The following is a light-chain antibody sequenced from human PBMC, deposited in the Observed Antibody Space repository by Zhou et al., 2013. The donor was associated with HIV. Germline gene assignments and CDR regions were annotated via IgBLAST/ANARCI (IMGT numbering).Light chain of an antibody. J-gene: IGKJ4*01. Sequence: PGERATLSCRASQSVRNYLAWYQQKCGQAPRLLIYDTFNRATGIPARFSGSGSGTDFTLTISSLEPEDFAVYYCQQRSSWLTFGGGTKVEIK. V-gene: IGKV3-11*01. CDR1: QSVRNY. CDR3: QQRSSWLT. CDR2: DTF.